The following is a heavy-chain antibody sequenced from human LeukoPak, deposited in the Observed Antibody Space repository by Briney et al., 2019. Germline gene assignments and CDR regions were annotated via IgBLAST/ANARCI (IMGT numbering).Heavy chain of an antibody. D-gene: IGHD3-3*01. J-gene: IGHJ6*03. Sequence: PSETLSLTCAVSGGSISSGGYAWSWIRQPPGKGLEWIGYIYDSGSTYYNPSLKSRVTMSLDTSKNQFSLKLSSVTAADTAVYYCARVGSGFWSGGLYYYYYMDVWGKGTTVTVSS. V-gene: IGHV4-30-2*01. CDR1: GGSISSGGYA. CDR3: ARVGSGFWSGGLYYYYYMDV. CDR2: IYDSGST.